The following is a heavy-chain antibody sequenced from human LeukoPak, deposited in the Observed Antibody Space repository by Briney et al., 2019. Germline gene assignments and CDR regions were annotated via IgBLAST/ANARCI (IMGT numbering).Heavy chain of an antibody. Sequence: SVKVSCKASGGTFSSSAISWVRQAPGQGLEWMGGITTIFTTADYAQKFQGRVTITADESTSTAYMELSSLRSDDTAVYHCARHEYYDSSAKRAFDIWGQGTMVTVSS. CDR3: ARHEYYDSSAKRAFDI. CDR1: GGTFSSSA. J-gene: IGHJ3*02. D-gene: IGHD3-22*01. V-gene: IGHV1-69*01. CDR2: ITTIFTTA.